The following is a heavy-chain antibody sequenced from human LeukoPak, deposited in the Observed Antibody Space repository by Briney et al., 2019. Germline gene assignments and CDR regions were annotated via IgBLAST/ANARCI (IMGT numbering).Heavy chain of an antibody. CDR1: GFTFSSFG. CDR3: AKDDAWLRFGE. Sequence: PGGSLRLSCGASGFTFSSFGMHWVRQAPGKGLEWVAFIRFDGSNKYYADSVKGRFTISRDNSKNMLYLEVISLTADDTAVYYCAKDDAWLRFGEWSQGTLVTVSS. V-gene: IGHV3-30*02. J-gene: IGHJ4*02. D-gene: IGHD3-10*01. CDR2: IRFDGSNK.